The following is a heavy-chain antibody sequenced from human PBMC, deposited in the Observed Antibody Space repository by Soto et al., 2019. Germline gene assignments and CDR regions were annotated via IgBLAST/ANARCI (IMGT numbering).Heavy chain of an antibody. V-gene: IGHV2-5*02. Sequence: QITLKESGPTLVKPTQTLTLTCTFSGFSLSANGVGVAWIRQPPEQALEWLALIYWDDDKRYRTSLRSRLTITKDTSKNQVVLTMTNMDPVDTGTYYCAHAYGGTSWPNDAFDVWGQGTVVTVSS. D-gene: IGHD2-2*01. CDR2: IYWDDDK. CDR3: AHAYGGTSWPNDAFDV. CDR1: GFSLSANGVG. J-gene: IGHJ3*01.